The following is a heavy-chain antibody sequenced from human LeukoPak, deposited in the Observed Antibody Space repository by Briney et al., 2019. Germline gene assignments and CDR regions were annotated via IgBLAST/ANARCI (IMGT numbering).Heavy chain of an antibody. Sequence: VASVKFSCKASGYTFTDYYMHWVRQAPGQGLEWMGWINPNSGGTNYAQKFQGRVTMTRDTSISTAYMELSRLRSDDTAVYYCARRRVGLRYFDWPNDAFDIWGQGTMVTVSS. D-gene: IGHD3-9*01. CDR1: GYTFTDYY. CDR2: INPNSGGT. J-gene: IGHJ3*02. CDR3: ARRRVGLRYFDWPNDAFDI. V-gene: IGHV1-2*02.